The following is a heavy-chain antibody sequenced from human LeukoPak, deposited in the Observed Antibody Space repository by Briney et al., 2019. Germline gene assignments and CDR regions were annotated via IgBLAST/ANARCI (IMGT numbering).Heavy chain of an antibody. CDR2: IYSGGTT. Sequence: GGSLRLSCAASGFTFSSYWMSWVRQAPGKGLEWVSNIYSGGTTFYADSVKGRFTISRDNSKNTLYLQMNNVRAEDTALYYCVRSPGSLFNYWGRGTLVTVSS. CDR1: GFTFSSYW. CDR3: VRSPGSLFNY. J-gene: IGHJ4*02. V-gene: IGHV3-53*01.